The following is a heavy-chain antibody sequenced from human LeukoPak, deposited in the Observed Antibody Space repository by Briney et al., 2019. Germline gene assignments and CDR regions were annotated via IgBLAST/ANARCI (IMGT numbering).Heavy chain of an antibody. CDR3: ARGLLFSRSHAFDI. J-gene: IGHJ3*02. D-gene: IGHD2-2*01. Sequence: ASVKVSCKASGGTFSSYAISWVRQAPGQGLEWMGWINPNSGGTNYAQKFQGRVTMTRDTSISTACMELSRLRSDDTAVYYCARGLLFSRSHAFDIWGQGTMVTVSS. CDR1: GGTFSSYA. CDR2: INPNSGGT. V-gene: IGHV1-2*02.